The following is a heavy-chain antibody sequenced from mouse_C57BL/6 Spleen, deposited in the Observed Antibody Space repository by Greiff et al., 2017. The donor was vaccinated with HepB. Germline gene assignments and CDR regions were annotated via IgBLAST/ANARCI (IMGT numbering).Heavy chain of an antibody. V-gene: IGHV5-15*01. CDR2: ISNLAYSI. D-gene: IGHD2-5*01. CDR1: GFTFSDYG. Sequence: EVKLVESGGGLVQPGGSLKLSCAASGFTFSDYGMAWVRQAPRKGPEWVAFISNLAYSIYYADTVTGRFTISRENAKNTLYLEMSSLRSEDTAMYDCARHYSNYDYAMDYWGQGTSVTVSS. J-gene: IGHJ4*01. CDR3: ARHYSNYDYAMDY.